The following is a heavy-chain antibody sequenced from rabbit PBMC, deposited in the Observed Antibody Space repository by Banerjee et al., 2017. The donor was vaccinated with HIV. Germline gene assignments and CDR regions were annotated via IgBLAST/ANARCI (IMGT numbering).Heavy chain of an antibody. CDR2: IDAGSSGST. CDR3: ARDFTL. CDR1: GFSFNNNYV. V-gene: IGHV1S45*01. Sequence: QEQLEESGGDLVKPEGSLTLTCTASGFSFNNNYVMCWVRQAPGKGLEWIGCIDAGSSGSTNYASWAKGRFTISKTSSTTVTLQMTSLTAADTATYICARDFTLWGPGTLVTVS. J-gene: IGHJ4*01.